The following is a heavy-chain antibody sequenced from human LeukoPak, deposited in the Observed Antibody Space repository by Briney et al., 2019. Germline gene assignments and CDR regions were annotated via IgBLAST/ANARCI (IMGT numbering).Heavy chain of an antibody. D-gene: IGHD3-22*01. CDR3: AKDRSVVARTVYYYYGMDV. CDR2: ISYDGSDQ. V-gene: IGHV3-30*18. J-gene: IGHJ6*02. Sequence: GRSLRLSCAASGFTFSSYGMHWVRQAPGKGLEWVIVISYDGSDQYHADSVKGRFTISRDNSKNTLYLQMNSLRAEDTAVYYCAKDRSVVARTVYYYYGMDVWGQGTTVTVSS. CDR1: GFTFSSYG.